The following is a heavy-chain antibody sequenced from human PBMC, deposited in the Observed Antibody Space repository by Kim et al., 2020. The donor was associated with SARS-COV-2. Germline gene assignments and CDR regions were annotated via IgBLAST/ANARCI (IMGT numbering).Heavy chain of an antibody. D-gene: IGHD5-18*01. V-gene: IGHV4-30-4*01. J-gene: IGHJ6*02. Sequence: SETLSLTCTVSGGSISSGDYYWSWIRQPPGKGLEWIGYIYYSGSTYYNPSLKSRVTISVDTSKNQFSLKLSSVTAADTAVYYCARGSKTGYSQRKYYYYDMDVWGQGTTVTVSS. CDR1: GGSISSGDYY. CDR3: ARGSKTGYSQRKYYYYDMDV. CDR2: IYYSGST.